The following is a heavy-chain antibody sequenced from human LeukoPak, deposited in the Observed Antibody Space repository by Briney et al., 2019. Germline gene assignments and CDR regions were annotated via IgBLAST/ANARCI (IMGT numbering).Heavy chain of an antibody. CDR3: VKGIRGYYYNMDV. CDR2: IRGSGDRK. Sequence: GGSLRLSCTASGLTFSSNAMSWVRQAPGKGLEWVSGIRGSGDRKFYADSLGGRFTISRDKSKSTQYLQMNSLRVEDTAIYYCVKGIRGYYYNMDVWGQGTTVTVSS. V-gene: IGHV3-23*01. CDR1: GLTFSSNA. J-gene: IGHJ6*02.